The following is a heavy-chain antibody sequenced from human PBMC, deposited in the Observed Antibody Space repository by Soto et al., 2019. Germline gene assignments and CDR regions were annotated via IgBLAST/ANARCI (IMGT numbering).Heavy chain of an antibody. V-gene: IGHV3-9*01. D-gene: IGHD6-13*01. Sequence: WRSLRLSCSASVFTFDDYAMHWRRQVPGKRLEWASGINWNSGSRGYGDSVKGRFAISRDNAKNSLHLQMNSLSAEDTAFYYCVKDESINWYSGHFRHWGQGTLVTVSS. CDR3: VKDESINWYSGHFRH. J-gene: IGHJ1*01. CDR1: VFTFDDYA. CDR2: INWNSGSR.